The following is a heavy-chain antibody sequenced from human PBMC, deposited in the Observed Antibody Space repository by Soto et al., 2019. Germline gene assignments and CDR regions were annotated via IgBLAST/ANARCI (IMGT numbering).Heavy chain of an antibody. Sequence: GESLKISCKGSGYSFTSYWIGWVRQMPGKGLEWMGIIYPGDSDTRYSPSFQGQVTISADKSISTAYLQWSSLKASDTAMYYCVRPRQDGYSGYDYFDYWGQGTLVTVSS. V-gene: IGHV5-51*01. CDR2: IYPGDSDT. J-gene: IGHJ4*02. D-gene: IGHD5-12*01. CDR3: VRPRQDGYSGYDYFDY. CDR1: GYSFTSYW.